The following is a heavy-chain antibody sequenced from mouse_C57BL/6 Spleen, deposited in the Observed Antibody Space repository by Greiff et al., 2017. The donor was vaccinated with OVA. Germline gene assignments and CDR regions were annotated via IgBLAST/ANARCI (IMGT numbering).Heavy chain of an antibody. CDR3: ARKTGTGYFDY. CDR1: GYAFSSYW. CDR2: IYPGDGDT. J-gene: IGHJ2*01. V-gene: IGHV1-80*01. D-gene: IGHD4-1*01. Sequence: QVQLQQSGAELVKPGASVKTSCKASGYAFSSYWMNWVKQRPGKGLEWIGQIYPGDGDTNYNGKFKGKATLTADKSSSTAYMQLSSLTSEDSAVYFCARKTGTGYFDYWGQGTTLTVSS.